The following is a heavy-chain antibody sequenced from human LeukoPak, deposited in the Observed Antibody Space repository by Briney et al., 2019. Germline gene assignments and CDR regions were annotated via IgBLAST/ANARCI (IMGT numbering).Heavy chain of an antibody. V-gene: IGHV3-48*03. Sequence: GGSLRLSCAASGFTFSSYEMNWVRQAPGKGLEWGSYISSSGSTIYYADSVKGRFTISRDNAKNSLYLQMNSLSAEDTAVYYCARDMRDIVVVPAANGPAFDIWGQGKMVTVSS. CDR3: ARDMRDIVVVPAANGPAFDI. CDR1: GFTFSSYE. D-gene: IGHD2-2*01. CDR2: ISSSGSTI. J-gene: IGHJ3*02.